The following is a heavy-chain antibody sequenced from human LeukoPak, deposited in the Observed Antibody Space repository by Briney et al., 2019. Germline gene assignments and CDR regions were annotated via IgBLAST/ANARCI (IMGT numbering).Heavy chain of an antibody. J-gene: IGHJ4*02. D-gene: IGHD6-19*01. Sequence: GGSLRLSCAASGITFSGYDMHWVRQGTGKNLEWVSAIGPAGDTYYSDSVKGRFTISREDARNSLCLQMNSLTAEDTAVYYCARDAVPGRGGAFDYWGQGTLVIVSS. CDR3: ARDAVPGRGGAFDY. CDR2: IGPAGDT. V-gene: IGHV3-13*01. CDR1: GITFSGYD.